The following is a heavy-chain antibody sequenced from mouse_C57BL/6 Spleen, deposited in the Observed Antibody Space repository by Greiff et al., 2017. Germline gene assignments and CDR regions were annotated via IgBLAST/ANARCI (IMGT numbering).Heavy chain of an antibody. CDR1: GYTFTSYW. J-gene: IGHJ2*01. CDR2: IHPNSGST. Sequence: QVQLQQPGAELVKPGASVKLSCKASGYTFTSYWMHWVKQRPGQGLAWIGMIHPNSGSTNYNEKFKSKATLTVDKASSTAYMQLSSLTSEDSAVYYCARFGSSGYVSYWGQGTTLTVSS. D-gene: IGHD3-2*02. V-gene: IGHV1-64*01. CDR3: ARFGSSGYVSY.